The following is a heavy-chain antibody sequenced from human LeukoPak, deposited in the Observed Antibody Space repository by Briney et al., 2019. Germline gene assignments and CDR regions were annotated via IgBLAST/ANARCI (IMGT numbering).Heavy chain of an antibody. V-gene: IGHV4-59*01. J-gene: IGHJ4*02. D-gene: IGHD1-26*01. Sequence: SETLSLTCTVSGGSISSYYWSWIRQTPGKGLEWIGYIYYSGSTNYNPSLKSRVTISVDTSKNQFSLKLSSVTAADTAVYYCARSGGSYSAHFDYWGQGTLVTVSS. CDR3: ARSGGSYSAHFDY. CDR2: IYYSGST. CDR1: GGSISSYY.